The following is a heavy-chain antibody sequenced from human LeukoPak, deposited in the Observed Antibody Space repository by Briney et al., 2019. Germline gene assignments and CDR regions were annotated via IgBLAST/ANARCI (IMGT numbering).Heavy chain of an antibody. Sequence: GRSLRLSCAASGFTFSSYAMHWVRQAPGKGLKWVAVISYDGSNKYYADSVKGRFTISRDNSKNTLYLQMNSLRVEDTAVYYCAREIEGIDYWGQGTLVTVSS. CDR1: GFTFSSYA. J-gene: IGHJ4*02. V-gene: IGHV3-30-3*01. CDR2: ISYDGSNK. CDR3: AREIEGIDY. D-gene: IGHD2-21*01.